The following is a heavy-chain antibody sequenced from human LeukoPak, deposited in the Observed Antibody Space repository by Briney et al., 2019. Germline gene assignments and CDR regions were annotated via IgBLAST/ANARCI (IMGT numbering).Heavy chain of an antibody. Sequence: GGSLRLSCAASGFTVSSNYMSWVRQAPGKGLEWVSVIYSGGSTYYADSVKGRFTISRDNSKNTLYLQMNSLTAEDTAVYYCAKGALAKVFIIYDAFDIWGQGTMVTVSS. CDR1: GFTVSSNY. V-gene: IGHV3-66*01. D-gene: IGHD3-3*01. J-gene: IGHJ3*02. CDR3: AKGALAKVFIIYDAFDI. CDR2: IYSGGST.